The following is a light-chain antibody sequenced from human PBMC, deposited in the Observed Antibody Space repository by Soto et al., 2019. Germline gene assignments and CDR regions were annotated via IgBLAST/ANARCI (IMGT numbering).Light chain of an antibody. J-gene: IGLJ3*02. CDR2: DVS. V-gene: IGLV2-11*01. Sequence: QSALTQPRSVSGSPGQSVTISCTGTSSDVGTYNYVSWFQQYPGKAPKVMISDVSKRPSGVPDRFSGSILGNKAALTITGAQADDESHYYCVVHMGSGIWVFGGGTKLTVL. CDR1: SSDVGTYNY. CDR3: VVHMGSGIWV.